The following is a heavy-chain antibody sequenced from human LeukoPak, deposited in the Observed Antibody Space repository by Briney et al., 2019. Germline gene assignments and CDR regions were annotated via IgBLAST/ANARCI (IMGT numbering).Heavy chain of an antibody. CDR3: ARSSRGDAINFDY. D-gene: IGHD2-21*02. Sequence: GGSLRLSCAASGFTFSSYWMHWVRQAPGKGLVWVSRLNSDGSSTSYADSVKGRFTISRDNAKNTLYLQMNSLRAEDTAVYYCARSSRGDAINFDYWGQGSLVTVSS. CDR2: LNSDGSST. CDR1: GFTFSSYW. V-gene: IGHV3-74*01. J-gene: IGHJ4*02.